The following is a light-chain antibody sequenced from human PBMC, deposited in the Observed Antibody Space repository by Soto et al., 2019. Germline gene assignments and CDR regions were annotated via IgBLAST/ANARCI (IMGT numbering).Light chain of an antibody. CDR2: IAS. Sequence: DIQMTQSPSFLSASVGDRVSITCRASQGIRNDLGWYQQKPGKAHTRLIYIASSLQSGVPSRCIGSGSGTEFTLTITSLQPEDSAIYYCLRHNSYPPTFGQGTKVDIK. CDR1: QGIRND. V-gene: IGKV1-17*01. J-gene: IGKJ1*01. CDR3: LRHNSYPPT.